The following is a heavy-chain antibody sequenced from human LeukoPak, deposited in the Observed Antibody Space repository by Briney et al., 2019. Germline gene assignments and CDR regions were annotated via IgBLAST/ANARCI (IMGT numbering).Heavy chain of an antibody. CDR3: AKTGDSSGYYYGVDY. CDR2: ISGSGGST. D-gene: IGHD3-22*01. Sequence: PGGSPRLSCAASGFTFSSYAMSWVRQAPGKGLEGVSAISGSGGSTYYADSVKGRFTISRDNSKNTLYLQMNSLRAEDTAVYYCAKTGDSSGYYYGVDYWGQGTLVTVSS. CDR1: GFTFSSYA. V-gene: IGHV3-23*01. J-gene: IGHJ4*02.